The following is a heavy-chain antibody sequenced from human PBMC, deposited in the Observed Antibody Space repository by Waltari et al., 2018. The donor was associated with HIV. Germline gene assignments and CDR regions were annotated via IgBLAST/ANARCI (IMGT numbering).Heavy chain of an antibody. CDR1: GFIFSSYA. V-gene: IGHV3-23*01. D-gene: IGHD3-22*01. CDR2: INGGTTGT. J-gene: IGHJ4*02. CDR3: AKDRSYDSSGYFDY. Sequence: EVQLLESGGDLQQPGGSLRLSCAASGFIFSSYAMSWVSPAPGRGLEWVSSINGGTTGTFYAYSVKGRFTISRDSSKNTLYLQMNSLRAEDTAVYYCAKDRSYDSSGYFDYWGEGTLVTVSS.